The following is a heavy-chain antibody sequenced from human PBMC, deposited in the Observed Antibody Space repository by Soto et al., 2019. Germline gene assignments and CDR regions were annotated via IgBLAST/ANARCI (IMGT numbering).Heavy chain of an antibody. J-gene: IGHJ6*02. CDR3: ANSSSWGGGMDV. CDR1: GYTFTSYD. D-gene: IGHD6-13*01. V-gene: IGHV1-8*01. CDR2: MNPNSGNT. Sequence: ASVKVSCKASGYTFTSYDINWVRQATGQGLEWMGWMNPNSGNTGYAKKFQGRVTMTRNTSISTAYMELSSLRSEDTAVYYCANSSSWGGGMDVWGQGTTVTVSS.